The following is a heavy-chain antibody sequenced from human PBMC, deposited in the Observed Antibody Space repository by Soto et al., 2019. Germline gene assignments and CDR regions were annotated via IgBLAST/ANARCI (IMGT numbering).Heavy chain of an antibody. CDR3: AKSSRGYSYGLYYYGMDV. V-gene: IGHV1-69*02. CDR1: GGTFSSYT. D-gene: IGHD5-18*01. J-gene: IGHJ6*02. Sequence: ASGKVSCKASGGTFSSYTISWVRQAPGQGLEWMGRIIPILGIANYAQKFQGRVTITADKSTSTAYMELSSLRSEDTAVYYCAKSSRGYSYGLYYYGMDVWGQGTTVTVSS. CDR2: IIPILGIA.